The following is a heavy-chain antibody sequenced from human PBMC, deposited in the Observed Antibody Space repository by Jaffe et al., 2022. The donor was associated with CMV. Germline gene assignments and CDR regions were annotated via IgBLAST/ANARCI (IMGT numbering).Heavy chain of an antibody. Sequence: QVQLVESGGGVVQPGRSLRLSCAASGFTFSSYGMHWVRQAPGKGLEWVAVISYDGSNKYYADSVKGRFTISRDNSKNTLYLQMNSLRAEDTAVYYCAKDSTMVRRDGMDVWGQGTTVTVSS. CDR3: AKDSTMVRRDGMDV. CDR2: ISYDGSNK. D-gene: IGHD3-10*01. CDR1: GFTFSSYG. J-gene: IGHJ6*02. V-gene: IGHV3-30*18.